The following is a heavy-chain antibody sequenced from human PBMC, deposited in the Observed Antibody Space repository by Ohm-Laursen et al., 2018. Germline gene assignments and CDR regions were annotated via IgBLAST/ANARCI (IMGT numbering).Heavy chain of an antibody. J-gene: IGHJ5*02. CDR1: GFSVSTNY. CDR2: IDRGGNG. CDR3: ASLTHISRGGWFDP. D-gene: IGHD2-21*01. V-gene: IGHV3-53*01. Sequence: SLRLSCTASGFSVSTNYMNWARQAPGKGLEWVSEIDRGGNGYYAESVKGRFTISRDNSKNTLYLQMNNLRAEDSAVYYCASLTHISRGGWFDPWGQGTLLTVSS.